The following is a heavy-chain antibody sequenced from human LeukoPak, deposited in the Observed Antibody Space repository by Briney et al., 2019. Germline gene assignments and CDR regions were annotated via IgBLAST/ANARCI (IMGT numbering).Heavy chain of an antibody. CDR3: ARLTSYYDFWSGEFDP. CDR1: GYSISSGYY. V-gene: IGHV4-38-2*01. Sequence: SETLSLTCAVSGYSISSGYYWGWIRQPPGKGLEWIGSIYHSGSTYYNPSLKSRVTISVDTSKNQFSLKLSSVTAADTAVYYCARLTSYYDFWSGEFDPWGQGTLATVSS. D-gene: IGHD3-3*01. CDR2: IYHSGST. J-gene: IGHJ5*02.